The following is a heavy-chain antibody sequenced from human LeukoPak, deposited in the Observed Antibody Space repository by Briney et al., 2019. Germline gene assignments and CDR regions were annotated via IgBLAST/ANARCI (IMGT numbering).Heavy chain of an antibody. CDR2: IIPIFGTA. Sequence: SVKVSCKASGGTFSSYAISWVRQAPGQGLEWMGGIIPIFGTANYAQKLQGRVTITTDESTSTAYMELSSLRSVDTAVYYCASWDFWSGYDAFDIWGQGTMVTVSS. CDR3: ASWDFWSGYDAFDI. V-gene: IGHV1-69*05. D-gene: IGHD3-3*01. CDR1: GGTFSSYA. J-gene: IGHJ3*02.